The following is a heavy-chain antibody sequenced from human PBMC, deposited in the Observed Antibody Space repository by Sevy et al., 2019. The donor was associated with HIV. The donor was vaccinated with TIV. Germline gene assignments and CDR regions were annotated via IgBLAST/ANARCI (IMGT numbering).Heavy chain of an antibody. CDR2: IKGDGSDK. J-gene: IGHJ4*02. V-gene: IGHV3-7*01. CDR3: AHETIGRFDS. D-gene: IGHD3-16*01. Sequence: GGSLRLACAASGFTFSVYWMNWVRRAPGKGLEWVANIKGDGSDKHYVDSVEGRFTISRDNGKNLLYLQMNSLRVEDTAVYYCAHETIGRFDSWGQGTLVTVSS. CDR1: GFTFSVYW.